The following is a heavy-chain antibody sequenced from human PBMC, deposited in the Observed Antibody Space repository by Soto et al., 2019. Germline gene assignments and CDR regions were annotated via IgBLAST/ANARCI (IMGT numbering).Heavy chain of an antibody. Sequence: PGGSLRLSCAASGFTFSSYWMSWVRQAPGKGLEWVANKKQDGSEKYYVDSVKGRFTISRDNAKNSLYLQMNSLRAEDTAVYYCARDPNIVATITAIYYYYGMDVWGQGTTVTVSS. CDR3: ARDPNIVATITAIYYYYGMDV. CDR1: GFTFSSYW. V-gene: IGHV3-7*01. CDR2: KKQDGSEK. D-gene: IGHD5-12*01. J-gene: IGHJ6*02.